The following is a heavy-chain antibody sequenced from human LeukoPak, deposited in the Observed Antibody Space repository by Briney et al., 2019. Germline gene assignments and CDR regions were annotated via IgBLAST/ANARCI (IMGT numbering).Heavy chain of an antibody. V-gene: IGHV1-69*05. CDR3: ARSLSIAARRGGGFDP. Sequence: GASVKVSCKASGGTFSSYAISWVRQAPGQGLEWMGGIIPIFGTANYAQKFQGRVTITTDESTSTAYMELSSLRSEDTAVYYCARSLSIAARRGGGFDPWGQGTLVTVSS. CDR1: GGTFSSYA. J-gene: IGHJ5*02. D-gene: IGHD6-6*01. CDR2: IIPIFGTA.